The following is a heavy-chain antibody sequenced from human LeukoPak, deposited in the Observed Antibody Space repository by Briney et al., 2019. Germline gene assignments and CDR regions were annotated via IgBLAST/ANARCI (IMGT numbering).Heavy chain of an antibody. CDR3: ARREGIAAAGTGNWFDP. CDR1: GGSISSYY. Sequence: SETLSLTCTVSGGSISSYYWSWIRQPPGKGLEWIGYIYYSGSTNYNPSLKSRVTISVDTSKNQFSLKLSSVTAADTAVYYCARREGIAAAGTGNWFDPWGQGTLVTVSS. V-gene: IGHV4-59*12. D-gene: IGHD6-13*01. CDR2: IYYSGST. J-gene: IGHJ5*02.